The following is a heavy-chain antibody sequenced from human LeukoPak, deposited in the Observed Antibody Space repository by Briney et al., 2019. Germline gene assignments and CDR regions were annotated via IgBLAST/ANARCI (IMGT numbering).Heavy chain of an antibody. J-gene: IGHJ4*02. V-gene: IGHV3-21*01. D-gene: IGHD3-22*01. CDR3: ARGGEPGWLLRDFDY. CDR2: ISSSSRYI. CDR1: GFTFSSYS. Sequence: GGSLRLSCVASGFTFSSYSLNWVRQAPGKGLEWVSSISSSSRYIYYADSVKGRFTISRDNAKNSLYLQMNSLRGEDTAVYYCARGGEPGWLLRDFDYWGQGTLVTVSS.